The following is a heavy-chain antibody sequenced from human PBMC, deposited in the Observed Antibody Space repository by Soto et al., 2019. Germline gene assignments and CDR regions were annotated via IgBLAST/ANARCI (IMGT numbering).Heavy chain of an antibody. Sequence: GGSLRLSCAASGFTFSDYYMSWIRQAPGKGLEWVSYISSSSSYTNYADSVKGRFTISRDNAKNSLYLQMNSLRAEDAVVYDGGGGGGGDAFDIWGQGTMVTVSS. CDR1: GFTFSDYY. V-gene: IGHV3-11*06. D-gene: IGHD1-26*01. CDR3: GGGGGGDAFDI. CDR2: ISSSSSYT. J-gene: IGHJ3*02.